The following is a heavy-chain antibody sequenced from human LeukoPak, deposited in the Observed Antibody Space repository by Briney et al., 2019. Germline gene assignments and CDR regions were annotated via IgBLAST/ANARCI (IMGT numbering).Heavy chain of an antibody. D-gene: IGHD5-24*01. CDR3: APEIEN. Sequence: GGSPRLSCAASGLTFSSYWMSWVRQAPGKGLEWVASIKQDGSEKYYMDSVKGRFTISRDSAKNSLCLQMNSLRAEDTAVYYCAPEIENWGQGTLVTVSS. CDR2: IKQDGSEK. CDR1: GLTFSSYW. V-gene: IGHV3-7*01. J-gene: IGHJ4*02.